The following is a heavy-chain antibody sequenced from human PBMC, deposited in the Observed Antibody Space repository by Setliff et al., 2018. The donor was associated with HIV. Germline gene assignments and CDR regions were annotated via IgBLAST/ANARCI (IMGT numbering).Heavy chain of an antibody. V-gene: IGHV4-38-2*01. D-gene: IGHD3-3*01. CDR2: IYHSGNT. CDR3: ARVPRITTLRNAFDI. CDR1: GYSISSGYY. J-gene: IGHJ3*02. Sequence: SETLSLTCAVSGYSISSGYYWGWIRQPPGKGLEWIGSIYHSGNTDYNPSLKSRVTISIDTSKNQFSLKLSSVTAADTAIYYCARVPRITTLRNAFDIWGQGTMVTVSS.